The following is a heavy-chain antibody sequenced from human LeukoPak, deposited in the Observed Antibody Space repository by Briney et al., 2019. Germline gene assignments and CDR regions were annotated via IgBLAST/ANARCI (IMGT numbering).Heavy chain of an antibody. D-gene: IGHD1-26*01. CDR2: IIPIFGTA. CDR1: GGTFSSYA. J-gene: IGHJ5*02. V-gene: IGHV1-69*06. CDR3: ARSLVVGATYPYH. Sequence: SVKVSCKASGGTFSSYAISWVRQAPGQGLGWMGGIIPIFGTANYAQKFQGRVTITADKSTSTAYMELSSLRDEDTAVYYCARSLVVGATYPYHWGQGTLVTVSS.